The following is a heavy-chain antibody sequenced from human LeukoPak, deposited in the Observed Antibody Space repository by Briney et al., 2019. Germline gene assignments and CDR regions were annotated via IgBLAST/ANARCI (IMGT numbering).Heavy chain of an antibody. J-gene: IGHJ4*02. CDR1: GGSINSSVYY. Sequence: PSETLSLTCSVSGGSINSSVYYWDWIRQPPGKGLEWIGSINYSGSTYYNLSLKSRVTISVDTSKNQFSLRLSSVTAADTALYYCASAKVVPAAIHYFDYWGQGTLVTVSS. CDR2: INYSGST. CDR3: ASAKVVPAAIHYFDY. V-gene: IGHV4-39*01. D-gene: IGHD2-2*01.